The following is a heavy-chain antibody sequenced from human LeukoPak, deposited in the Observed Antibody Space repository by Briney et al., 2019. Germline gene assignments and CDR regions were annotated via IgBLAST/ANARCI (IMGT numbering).Heavy chain of an antibody. CDR1: GFTLSSYA. V-gene: IGHV3-23*01. CDR3: AKAGGITIFGIVNPHFDY. J-gene: IGHJ4*02. Sequence: GGSLRLSCAASGFTLSSYAMSWVRQAPGKGLEWVSAISGSGDSTYYADSVKGRFTISRDNSKNTLYLQMNSLSAEDTAVYYCAKAGGITIFGIVNPHFDYWGQGTLVTVSS. CDR2: ISGSGDST. D-gene: IGHD3-3*01.